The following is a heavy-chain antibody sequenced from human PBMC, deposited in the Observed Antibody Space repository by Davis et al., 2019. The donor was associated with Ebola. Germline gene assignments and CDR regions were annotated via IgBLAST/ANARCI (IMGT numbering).Heavy chain of an antibody. J-gene: IGHJ6*04. CDR3: ARDRFDCGGDCFYYYYYGMDV. CDR1: GITFTRHW. CDR2: IKQDGSEK. Sequence: GESLKISCAASGITFTRHWMTWVRQAPGKGLEWVANIKQDGSEKYYVDSVKGRFTISRDNAKNSLYLQMNSLRAEDTAVYYCARDRFDCGGDCFYYYYYGMDVWGKGTTVTVSS. D-gene: IGHD2-21*02. V-gene: IGHV3-7*01.